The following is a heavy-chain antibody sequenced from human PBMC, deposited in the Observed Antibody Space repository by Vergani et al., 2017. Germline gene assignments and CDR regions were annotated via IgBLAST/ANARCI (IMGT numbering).Heavy chain of an antibody. V-gene: IGHV1-69*01. CDR1: GGTFSSYA. CDR2: IIPIFGTA. D-gene: IGHD5-24*01. Sequence: QVQLVQSGAEVKKPGSSVKVSCKASGGTFSSYAISWVRQAPGQGLEWMGGIIPIFGTANYAQKFQGRVTITADESTSTAYMELSSLGSEDTAVYYCARGGPVGRLQLFYRFDYWGQGTLVTVSS. CDR3: ARGGPVGRLQLFYRFDY. J-gene: IGHJ4*02.